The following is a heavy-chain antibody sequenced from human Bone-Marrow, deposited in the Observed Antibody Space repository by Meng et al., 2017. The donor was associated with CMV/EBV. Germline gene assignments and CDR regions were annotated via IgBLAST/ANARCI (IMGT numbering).Heavy chain of an antibody. V-gene: IGHV3-21*01. J-gene: IGHJ4*02. CDR1: GFTFSSYS. CDR3: ARGEYSGSFDY. D-gene: IGHD1-26*01. Sequence: GESLKISCAASGFTFSSYSMNWVRQAPGKGLEWVSPISYSSFYIYYAESMKGRFTISRDNAKNSLYLQMNSLRAEDTAVYYCARGEYSGSFDYWGQGTLVTVSS. CDR2: ISYSSFYI.